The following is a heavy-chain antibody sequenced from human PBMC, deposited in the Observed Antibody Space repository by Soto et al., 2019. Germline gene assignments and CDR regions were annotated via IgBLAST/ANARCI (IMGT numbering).Heavy chain of an antibody. CDR2: INAGNGNT. CDR1: GYTFTSYD. J-gene: IGHJ4*02. V-gene: IGHV1-3*01. Sequence: ASVKVSCKASGYTFTSYDMHWVRQAPGQRLEWMGWINAGNGNTKYSQKFQGRVTITTDESATTAYMELRSLRSEDTAVYYCARGPDYEGCFDYWGQGTLVTVSS. CDR3: ARGPDYEGCFDY. D-gene: IGHD4-17*01.